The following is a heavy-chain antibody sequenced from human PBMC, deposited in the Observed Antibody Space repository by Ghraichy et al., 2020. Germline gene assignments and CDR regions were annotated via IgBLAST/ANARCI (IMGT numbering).Heavy chain of an antibody. CDR3: AHRLSRRYSGFGFGF. Sequence: SGPTLVKPTQTLTLTCTFSGFSLSTREEGVGWIRQPPGKALEWLALIYWDDDKRYSPSLESRLTINKDTSKNQVVLTMTNVDLVDTATYYCAHRLSRRYSGFGFGFWGQGTLVTVSS. CDR1: GFSLSTREEG. V-gene: IGHV2-5*02. J-gene: IGHJ4*02. D-gene: IGHD5-12*01. CDR2: IYWDDDK.